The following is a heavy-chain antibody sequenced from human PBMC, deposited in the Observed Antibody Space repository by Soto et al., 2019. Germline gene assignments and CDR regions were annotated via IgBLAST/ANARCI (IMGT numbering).Heavy chain of an antibody. D-gene: IGHD3-9*01. CDR1: GGSFSGYY. CDR2: INHSGST. Sequence: SETLSLTCAVYGGSFSGYYWSWIRQPPGKGLEWIGEINHSGSTNYNPSLKSRVTISVDTSKNQFSLKLSSVTAADTAVYYCARGITGSGKRYFGWLLPRYFDYWAQGTLVTVSS. V-gene: IGHV4-34*01. CDR3: ARGITGSGKRYFGWLLPRYFDY. J-gene: IGHJ4*02.